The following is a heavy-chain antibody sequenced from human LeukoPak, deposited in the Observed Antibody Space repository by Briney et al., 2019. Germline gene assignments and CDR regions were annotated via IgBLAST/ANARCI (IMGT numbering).Heavy chain of an antibody. CDR1: GFTFSSYS. D-gene: IGHD2-8*01. CDR2: ISTSRTTI. Sequence: GGSLGLSCAASGFTFSSYSMNWVRQAPGKGLEWVSYISTSRTTIYYADSVKGRFTISRDNAKNSVDLQMNSLRAEDTAVYYCARGAAMDGPYNWFDPWGQGTLVTVSS. J-gene: IGHJ5*02. V-gene: IGHV3-48*01. CDR3: ARGAAMDGPYNWFDP.